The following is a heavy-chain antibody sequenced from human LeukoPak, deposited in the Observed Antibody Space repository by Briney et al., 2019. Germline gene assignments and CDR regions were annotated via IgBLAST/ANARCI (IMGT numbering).Heavy chain of an antibody. CDR1: GFTFHEYA. CDR3: AKDKYRWELMSAFDV. V-gene: IGHV3-43*02. Sequence: AGGSLRLSCAASGFTFHEYAMHWVRQVPGKSLEWVSLISGDGGSTYYADSVKGRFIISGDNSKKSLHLQMNSLRSEDTALYYCAKDKYRWELMSAFDVWGQGTMVSVSS. J-gene: IGHJ3*01. D-gene: IGHD1-26*01. CDR2: ISGDGGST.